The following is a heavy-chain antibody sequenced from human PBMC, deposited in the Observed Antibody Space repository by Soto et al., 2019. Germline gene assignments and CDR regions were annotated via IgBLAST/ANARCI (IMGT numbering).Heavy chain of an antibody. CDR1: GCSISSYY. Sequence: SETLSLTCTVSGCSISSYYWSWILQPPGKGLEWIGYIYYSGITDYNPSHKSRVTISVDTSKSQISLKLGSVTSADTAVYYCASQKLDVPAFFDYWGQGIRVTVS. CDR2: IYYSGIT. D-gene: IGHD4-4*01. J-gene: IGHJ4*02. CDR3: ASQKLDVPAFFDY. V-gene: IGHV4-59*01.